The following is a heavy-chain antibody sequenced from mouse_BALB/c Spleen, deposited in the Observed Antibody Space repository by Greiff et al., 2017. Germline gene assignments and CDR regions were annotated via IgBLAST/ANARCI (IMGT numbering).Heavy chain of an antibody. CDR2: INPSNGRT. CDR3: ARELTGGSDY. V-gene: IGHV1S81*02. J-gene: IGHJ2*01. D-gene: IGHD4-1*01. Sequence: VQLQQPGAELVKPGASVKLSCKASGYTFTSYWMHWVKQRPGQGLEWIGEINPSNGRTNYNEKFKSKATLTVDKSSSTAYMQLSSLTSEDSAVYYCARELTGGSDYWGQGTTLTVSS. CDR1: GYTFTSYW.